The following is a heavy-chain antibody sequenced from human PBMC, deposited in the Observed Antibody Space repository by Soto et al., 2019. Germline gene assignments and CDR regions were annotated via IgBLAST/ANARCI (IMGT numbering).Heavy chain of an antibody. D-gene: IGHD6-13*01. J-gene: IGHJ6*02. CDR2: IYYSGST. V-gene: IGHV4-61*08. CDR3: ARMGGKPGIAAAGTLNYYYYGMDV. Sequence: SETLSLTCTVSGGSISSGDYYWSWIRQPPGKGLEWIGYIYYSGSTNYNPSLKSRVTISVDTSKNQFSLKLSSVTAADTAVYYCARMGGKPGIAAAGTLNYYYYGMDVWGQGTTVTVSS. CDR1: GGSISSGDYY.